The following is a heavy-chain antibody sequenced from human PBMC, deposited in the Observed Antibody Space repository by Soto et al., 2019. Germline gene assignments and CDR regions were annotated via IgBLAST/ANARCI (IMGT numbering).Heavy chain of an antibody. CDR2: ISYDGNNK. CDR3: ARTVFEYSSGWTRYYHYGMDV. J-gene: IGHJ6*02. CDR1: GFTFSTYA. V-gene: IGHV3-30-3*01. Sequence: VGSLRLSCAASGFTFSTYAMHWVRQAPGKGLEWVAVISYDGNNKYYADSVKGRFTISRDNSKNTLYLQMNSLRPEDTAVYYCARTVFEYSSGWTRYYHYGMDVWGQGTTVTVSS. D-gene: IGHD6-19*01.